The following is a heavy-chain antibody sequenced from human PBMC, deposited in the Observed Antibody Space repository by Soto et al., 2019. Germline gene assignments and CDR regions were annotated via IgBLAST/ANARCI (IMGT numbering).Heavy chain of an antibody. V-gene: IGHV3-33*01. J-gene: IGHJ4*02. CDR3: ARDDDCSSTSCYPPLDY. Sequence: QVQLVESGGGVVQPGRSLRLSCAASGFTFSSYGMHWVRQAPGKGLEWVAVIWYDGSNKYYADSVKGRFTISRDNSKNTLYLQMNSLRAEDTAVYYCARDDDCSSTSCYPPLDYCGQGTLVTVSS. D-gene: IGHD2-2*01. CDR1: GFTFSSYG. CDR2: IWYDGSNK.